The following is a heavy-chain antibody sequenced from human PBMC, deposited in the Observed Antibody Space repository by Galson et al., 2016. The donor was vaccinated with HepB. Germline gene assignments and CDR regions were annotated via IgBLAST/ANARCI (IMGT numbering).Heavy chain of an antibody. CDR1: GFNFHDYA. CDR2: VTWNSGSI. J-gene: IGHJ3*01. CDR3: AKHITIFGVVPRHAFDV. D-gene: IGHD3-3*01. Sequence: SLRLSCAASGFNFHDYAMHWVRQPPGRGLEWVSSVTWNSGSITYADSVKGRFTISRDNAKNSLYLHMTNLRPEDTALYYCAKHITIFGVVPRHAFDVWGKGTMVAVSS. V-gene: IGHV3-9*01.